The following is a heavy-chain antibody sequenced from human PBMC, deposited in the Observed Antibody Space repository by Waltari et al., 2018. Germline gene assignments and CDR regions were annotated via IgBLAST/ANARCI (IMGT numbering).Heavy chain of an antibody. J-gene: IGHJ4*02. CDR1: GFTFSSSS. D-gene: IGHD3-22*01. CDR3: ASPGSSGPQIDY. V-gene: IGHV3-21*01. Sequence: EVQLVESGGGLVKPGGSLRLSCAASGFTFSSSSMNWVRQAPGKGLEWVSSISSSSSYIYYADSVKGRFTISRDNAKNSLYLQMNSLRAEDTAVYYCASPGSSGPQIDYWGQGTLVTVSS. CDR2: ISSSSSYI.